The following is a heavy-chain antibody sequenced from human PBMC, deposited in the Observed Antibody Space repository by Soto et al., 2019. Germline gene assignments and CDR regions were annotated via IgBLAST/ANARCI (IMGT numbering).Heavy chain of an antibody. CDR2: IKEDGSEK. J-gene: IGHJ4*02. Sequence: EVQVVESGGGLVQPGGSLRLSCAASGFTFSSYWMSWVRQAPGKGLEWVANIKEDGSEKNYVDSVKGQFTISRDNAKNSLYLQMNSLRAEDTAVYYCARERSYYGSGDYWGQGTLVTVSS. D-gene: IGHD3-10*01. V-gene: IGHV3-7*01. CDR1: GFTFSSYW. CDR3: ARERSYYGSGDY.